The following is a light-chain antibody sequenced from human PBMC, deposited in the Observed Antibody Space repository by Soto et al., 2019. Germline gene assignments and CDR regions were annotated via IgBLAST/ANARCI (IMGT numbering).Light chain of an antibody. CDR3: SSFADGFNVV. Sequence: QSALTQPPSVSGSPGQSVTISCTGTTSDIDNYDSVSWYQQAPGTAPKLIIYDVNNRPSGAPDRFSGSTSGNTASLIVSGLQPEDEAEYFCSSFADGFNVVFGGGTKLTVL. CDR1: TSDIDNYDS. V-gene: IGLV2-18*01. J-gene: IGLJ2*01. CDR2: DVN.